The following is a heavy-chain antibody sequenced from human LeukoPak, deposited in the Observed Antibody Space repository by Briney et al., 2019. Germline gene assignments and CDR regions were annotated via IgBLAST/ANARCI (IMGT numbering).Heavy chain of an antibody. CDR2: VKQGGSEQ. CDR3: ASAGTSYGDQFFDY. V-gene: IGHV3-7*01. J-gene: IGHJ4*02. CDR1: GFAMSTYW. D-gene: IGHD4-17*01. Sequence: GGSLRLSCAASGFAMSTYWMSWVRQAPGKGLEWVASVKQGGSEQHYVESVKGRFTISRDNVKNSLYLQMNSLRAEDTAVYYCASAGTSYGDQFFDYWGQGTLVTVSS.